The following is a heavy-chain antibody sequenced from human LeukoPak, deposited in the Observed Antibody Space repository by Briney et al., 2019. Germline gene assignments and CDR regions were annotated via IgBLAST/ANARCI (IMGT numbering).Heavy chain of an antibody. CDR1: GFTFSSYA. J-gene: IGHJ4*02. D-gene: IGHD4-11*01. CDR2: INSDGSST. CDR3: ARDTMTTVDY. V-gene: IGHV3-74*01. Sequence: GGSLRLSCAASGFTFSSYAMSWVRQAPGKGLEWVSRINSDGSSTSYADSVKGRFTISRDNAKNTLYLQMNSLRAEDTAVYYCARDTMTTVDYWGQGTLVTVSS.